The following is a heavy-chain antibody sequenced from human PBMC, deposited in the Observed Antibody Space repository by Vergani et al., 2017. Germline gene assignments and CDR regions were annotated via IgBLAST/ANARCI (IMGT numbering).Heavy chain of an antibody. CDR2: IYHSGST. D-gene: IGHD2-8*01. CDR3: ARDPHCTNGVCYPNWFDP. CDR1: GYSISSGYY. V-gene: IGHV4-38-2*02. J-gene: IGHJ5*02. Sequence: QVQLQESGPGLVKPSETLSLTCAVSGYSISSGYYWGWIRQPPGKGLEWIGSIYHSGSTYYNPSLKSRVTISVDTSKNQFSLKLSSVTAADTAVYYCARDPHCTNGVCYPNWFDPWGQGTLVTVSS.